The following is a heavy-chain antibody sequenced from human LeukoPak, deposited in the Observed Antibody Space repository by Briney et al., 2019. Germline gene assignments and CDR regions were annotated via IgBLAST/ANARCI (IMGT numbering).Heavy chain of an antibody. D-gene: IGHD3-10*01. Sequence: GGSLRLSCAASGFTFSSYSMNWVRQAPGKGLEWVSYISSSSSTIYYADSVKGRFTISRDNAKNSLYLQRNSLRAEDTAVYYCARGPYASGTYGRRGWVHYMDVWGKGTTVTISS. CDR1: GFTFSSYS. CDR2: ISSSSSTI. V-gene: IGHV3-48*01. CDR3: ARGPYASGTYGRRGWVHYMDV. J-gene: IGHJ6*03.